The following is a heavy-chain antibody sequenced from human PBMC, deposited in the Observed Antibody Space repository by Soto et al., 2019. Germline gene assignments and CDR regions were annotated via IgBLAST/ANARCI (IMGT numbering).Heavy chain of an antibody. CDR1: GYTFSRYD. J-gene: IGHJ4*02. CDR3: ATSGGGWYLY. D-gene: IGHD6-19*01. CDR2: LNPNSGDT. V-gene: IGHV1-8*01. Sequence: QVKLVQSGAEVKKPGASVKVSCKASGYTFSRYDINWVRQATGQGLEWMGWLNPNSGDTGYAQKFQGRVTLTRNTSINTAYIELSSLTSDDTAVYYCATSGGGWYLYWGQGTLVTVSS.